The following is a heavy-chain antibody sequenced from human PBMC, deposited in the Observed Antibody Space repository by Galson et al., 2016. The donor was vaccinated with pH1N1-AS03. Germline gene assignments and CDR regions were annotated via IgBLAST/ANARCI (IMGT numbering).Heavy chain of an antibody. CDR1: GYSFSSYW. CDR2: IYPGDSDT. V-gene: IGHV5-51*01. Sequence: QSGAELKKPGESLKISCKGSGYSFSSYWIVWVRQMPGKGLEWMGIIYPGDSDTTYSPSFQGQVTISADKSISTAYLQWSSLKASDTAIYYCARQQFDGMDGWGQGTTVSVSS. J-gene: IGHJ6*02. CDR3: ARQQFDGMDG. D-gene: IGHD3-10*01.